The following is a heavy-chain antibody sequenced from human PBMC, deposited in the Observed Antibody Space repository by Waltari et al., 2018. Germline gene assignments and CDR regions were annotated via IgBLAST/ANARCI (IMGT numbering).Heavy chain of an antibody. V-gene: IGHV3-7*01. J-gene: IGHJ4*02. Sequence: EVQLVESGGGLVQPGGCLRLSWTASGFTFSSSCMRWVRQAAGKGLEWVVKIKQDGSDKYYVDSVKGRFTISRDNAKNSLYLQMNSLRAEDTAVYYCARDYGPFDYWGQGTLVTVSS. CDR3: ARDYGPFDY. D-gene: IGHD3-16*01. CDR2: IKQDGSDK. CDR1: GFTFSSSC.